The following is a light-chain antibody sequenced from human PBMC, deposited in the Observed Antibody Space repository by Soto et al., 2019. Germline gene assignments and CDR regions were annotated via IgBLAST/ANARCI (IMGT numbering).Light chain of an antibody. Sequence: DIHLTQSPSSLSASEGDRVTISCRASQSISSYLNCYQQKPGKAPKLLIYAASRLQSGVPARFSGSGSGTDFTLTISGLRPEDFATYYCQQSYSTPLWTFGPGTKVEV. J-gene: IGKJ1*01. CDR3: QQSYSTPLWT. CDR2: AAS. CDR1: QSISSY. V-gene: IGKV1-39*01.